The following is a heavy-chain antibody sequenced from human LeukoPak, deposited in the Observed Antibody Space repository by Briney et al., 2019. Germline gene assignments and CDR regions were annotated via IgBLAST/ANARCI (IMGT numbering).Heavy chain of an antibody. Sequence: GGSLRLSCAASGFTFSNYWMSWVRQAPGKGLEWVANIKQDGSEKYYVDSVKGRFTISRDNARNSLYLQMNNLRVEDTAVYYCARGDGRSPNHPPHYWGQGTLVTVSS. CDR3: ARGDGRSPNHPPHY. CDR1: GFTFSNYW. J-gene: IGHJ4*02. D-gene: IGHD1-14*01. V-gene: IGHV3-7*01. CDR2: IKQDGSEK.